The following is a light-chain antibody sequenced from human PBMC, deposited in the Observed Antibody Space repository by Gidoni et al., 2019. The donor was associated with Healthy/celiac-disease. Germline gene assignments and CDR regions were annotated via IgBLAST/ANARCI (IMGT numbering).Light chain of an antibody. V-gene: IGKV1-39*01. CDR1: QSISSY. CDR3: QQSYSTPYT. CDR2: AAS. J-gene: IGKJ2*01. Sequence: IQMTQSPSSLSASVGDRVTITCRASQSISSYLNWYQQKPGKAPKLLIYAASSLQSGVPSRFSGSGSGTDFTLTISSRQPEDFATYYCQQSYSTPYTFGKGTKLEIK.